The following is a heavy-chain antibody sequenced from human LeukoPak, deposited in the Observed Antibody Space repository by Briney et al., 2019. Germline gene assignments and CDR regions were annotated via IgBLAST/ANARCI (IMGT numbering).Heavy chain of an antibody. V-gene: IGHV1-2*02. CDR3: ARDREWELPNYDY. D-gene: IGHD1-26*01. CDR1: GGTFSSYA. CDR2: IIPNSGGT. Sequence: GASVKVSCKASGGTFSSYAISWVRQAPGQGLEWMGGIIPNSGGTNYAQKFQGRVTMTRDTSISTAYMELSRLRSDDTAVYYCARDREWELPNYDYWGQGTLVTVSS. J-gene: IGHJ4*02.